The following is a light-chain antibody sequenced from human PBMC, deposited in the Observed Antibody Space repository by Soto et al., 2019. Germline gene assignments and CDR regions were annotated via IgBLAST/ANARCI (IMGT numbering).Light chain of an antibody. Sequence: AIRMTQSPSSFSASTGDRVTITCRASQGISSYLAWYQQKPGKAPKLLIYAASTLQSGVPSRFSGSGSGTDFTLTISCLQPGDFATYYCQHYNTYPWTFGQGTKVDIK. CDR2: AAS. V-gene: IGKV1-8*01. CDR3: QHYNTYPWT. CDR1: QGISSY. J-gene: IGKJ1*01.